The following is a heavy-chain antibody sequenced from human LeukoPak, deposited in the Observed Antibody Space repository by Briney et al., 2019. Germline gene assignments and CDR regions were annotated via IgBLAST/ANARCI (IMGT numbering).Heavy chain of an antibody. V-gene: IGHV3-7*02. J-gene: IGHJ4*02. Sequence: GGSLRLSCVASGSIFRNYWMSWVRQAPRKELEWVAKINHDGGDKNYVDSVKGRFTISRDNAKSSLYLQMSSLRVEDTAVYYCAITGGPTVTAFDLWGQGILVTVSS. D-gene: IGHD4-17*01. CDR1: GSIFRNYW. CDR2: INHDGGDK. CDR3: AITGGPTVTAFDL.